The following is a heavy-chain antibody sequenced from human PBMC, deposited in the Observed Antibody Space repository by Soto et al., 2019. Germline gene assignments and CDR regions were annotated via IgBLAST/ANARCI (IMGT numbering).Heavy chain of an antibody. D-gene: IGHD2-8*01. J-gene: IGHJ4*02. CDR2: ISSSSSYI. CDR3: ARDFSCTNGVCSPLYYFDY. CDR1: GFTFSSYS. V-gene: IGHV3-21*01. Sequence: GGSLRLSCAASGFTFSSYSMNWVRQAPGKGLEWVSSISSSSSYIYYADSVKGRFTISRDNAKNSLYLQMNSLRAEDTAVYYCARDFSCTNGVCSPLYYFDYWGQGTLVTVSS.